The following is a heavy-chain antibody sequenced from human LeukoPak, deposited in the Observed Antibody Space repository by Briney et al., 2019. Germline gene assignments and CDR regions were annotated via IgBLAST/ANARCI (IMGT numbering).Heavy chain of an antibody. D-gene: IGHD3-3*01. CDR2: ISSSSSTI. Sequence: GSLRLSCAASGFTFSSYSMNWVRQAPGKGLEWVSYISSSSSTIYYADSVKGRFTTSRDNAKNSLYLQMNSLRAEDTAVYYCARDRRIFGVVIIPFDYWGQGTLVTVSS. CDR3: ARDRRIFGVVIIPFDY. CDR1: GFTFSSYS. J-gene: IGHJ4*02. V-gene: IGHV3-48*01.